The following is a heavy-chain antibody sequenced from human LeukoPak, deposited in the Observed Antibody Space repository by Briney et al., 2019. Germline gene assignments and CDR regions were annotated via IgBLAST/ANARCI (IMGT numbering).Heavy chain of an antibody. CDR3: ARHGEGGSPFDY. Sequence: PSETLSLTCSVSGGSISSTAYYWAWIRQPPGEGLEWIGSIYYSGSTYYNASLKSRVTISVDSSKNQFSLKLSSVTGADTAVYYCARHGEGGSPFDYWGQGALVTVSS. J-gene: IGHJ4*02. V-gene: IGHV4-39*01. D-gene: IGHD4-17*01. CDR2: IYYSGST. CDR1: GGSISSTAYY.